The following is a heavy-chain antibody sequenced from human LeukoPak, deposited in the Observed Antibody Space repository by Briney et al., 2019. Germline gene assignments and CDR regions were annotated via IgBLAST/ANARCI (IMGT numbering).Heavy chain of an antibody. Sequence: SATLSLTYTVSGGSISSYYWSWIRPPPGKGLAWIGYIYYSGSTNYNPSLKSRVTISVDTSKNQFSLKLSSVTAADTAVYYCARDTIFTYGSGSYYSEGFDPWGQGTLVTVSS. V-gene: IGHV4-59*01. CDR2: IYYSGST. J-gene: IGHJ5*02. D-gene: IGHD3-10*01. CDR3: ARDTIFTYGSGSYYSEGFDP. CDR1: GGSISSYY.